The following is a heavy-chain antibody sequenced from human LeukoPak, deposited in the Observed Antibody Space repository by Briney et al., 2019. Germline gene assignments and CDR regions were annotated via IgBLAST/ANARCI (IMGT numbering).Heavy chain of an antibody. CDR1: GFTFSSYP. J-gene: IGHJ4*02. V-gene: IGHV3-23*01. CDR3: ATLFRYSGNHWYFDY. D-gene: IGHD5-12*01. CDR2: INGSGGST. Sequence: GGSLRLACAASGFTFSSYPVSWVRQTPGKGLEWVSTINGSGGSTYYADSVKCRFNISRDNSKSPLYLKINCLREEDTAVYDCATLFRYSGNHWYFDYWGQGTLVTVSS.